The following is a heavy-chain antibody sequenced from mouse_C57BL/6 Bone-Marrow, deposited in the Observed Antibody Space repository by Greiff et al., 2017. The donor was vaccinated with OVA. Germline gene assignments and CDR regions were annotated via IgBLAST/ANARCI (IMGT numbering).Heavy chain of an antibody. Sequence: EVQLQQSVAELVRPGASVKLSCTASGFTFKNTYMHWVKQRPEQGLEWIGRIDPANDNTKYAPKFKGKATMTADTSSNTAYLQISSLSSEDTAVYCCARGNFGSSLCAMDDWGQGTSVTVSS. D-gene: IGHD1-1*01. J-gene: IGHJ4*01. V-gene: IGHV14-3*01. CDR2: IDPANDNT. CDR3: ARGNFGSSLCAMDD. CDR1: GFTFKNTY.